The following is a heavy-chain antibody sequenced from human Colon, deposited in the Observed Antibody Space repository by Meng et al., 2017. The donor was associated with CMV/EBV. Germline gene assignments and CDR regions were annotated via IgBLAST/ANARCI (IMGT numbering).Heavy chain of an antibody. J-gene: IGHJ6*02. V-gene: IGHV3-11*04. CDR2: ISSSGSTI. Sequence: GESLKISCAASGFTFSDYYMSWIRQAPGKGLEWVSYISSSGSTIYYADSVKGRFTISRDNAKNSLYLQMNSLRAEDTAVYYCARKASHFYYGMDVWGQGTTVTVSS. CDR3: ARKASHFYYGMDV. CDR1: GFTFSDYY.